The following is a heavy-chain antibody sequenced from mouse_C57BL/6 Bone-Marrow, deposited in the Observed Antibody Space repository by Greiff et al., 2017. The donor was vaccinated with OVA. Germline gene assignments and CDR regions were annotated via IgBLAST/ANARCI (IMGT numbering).Heavy chain of an antibody. CDR1: GYTFTNYW. Sequence: QVQLQQPGAELVRPVTSVKLSCKASGYTFTNYWMHWVKQRPGQGLEWIGVIAPSDSYINYNQKFKGRATLTVDTSSSTAYMHLSSLTSEDSAVYYCAHYGSRLYLHYWGQGTSLTVSS. J-gene: IGHJ2*02. D-gene: IGHD1-1*01. CDR3: AHYGSRLYLHY. V-gene: IGHV1-59*01. CDR2: IAPSDSYI.